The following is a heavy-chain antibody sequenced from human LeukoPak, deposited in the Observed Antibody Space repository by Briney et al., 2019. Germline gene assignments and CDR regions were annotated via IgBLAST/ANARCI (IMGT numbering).Heavy chain of an antibody. CDR1: GYTLTELS. J-gene: IGHJ4*02. D-gene: IGHD5-18*01. CDR3: ATGISIQLWSTLGY. CDR2: SDPEDGET. Sequence: ASVKVSCKVSGYTLTELSMHWVRQAPGKGLEWMGGSDPEDGETIYAQKFQGRVTMTEDTSTDTAYMELSSLRSEDTAVYYCATGISIQLWSTLGYWGQGTLVTVSS. V-gene: IGHV1-24*01.